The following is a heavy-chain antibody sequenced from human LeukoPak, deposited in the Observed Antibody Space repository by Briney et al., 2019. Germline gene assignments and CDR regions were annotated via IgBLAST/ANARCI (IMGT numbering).Heavy chain of an antibody. J-gene: IGHJ4*02. Sequence: SVKVSCKASGYTFTSYGISWVRQAPGQGLEWMGWISAYNGNTNYAQKFQGRVTMTRDTSISTAYMELSRLRSDDTAVYYCASGPSSGYYPLFDYWGQGTLVTVSS. CDR3: ASGPSSGYYPLFDY. D-gene: IGHD3-22*01. V-gene: IGHV1-18*01. CDR1: GYTFTSYG. CDR2: ISAYNGNT.